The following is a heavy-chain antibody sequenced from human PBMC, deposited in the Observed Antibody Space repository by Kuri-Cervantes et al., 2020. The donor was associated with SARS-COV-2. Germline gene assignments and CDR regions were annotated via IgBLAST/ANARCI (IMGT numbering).Heavy chain of an antibody. CDR2: IYSGGST. D-gene: IGHD3-22*01. CDR1: GFTVSSNY. V-gene: IGHV3-53*01. Sequence: LTCAASGFTVSSNYMSWVRQAPGKGLEWVSVIYSGGSTSYADSVKGRFTISRDNSRNTLYLQMNSLRAEDTAVYYCARGHDRRVYFSTPAPYYFDFWGQGILVTVSS. J-gene: IGHJ4*02. CDR3: ARGHDRRVYFSTPAPYYFDF.